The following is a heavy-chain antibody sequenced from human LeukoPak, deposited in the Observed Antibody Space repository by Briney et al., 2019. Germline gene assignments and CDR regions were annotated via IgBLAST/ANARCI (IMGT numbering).Heavy chain of an antibody. J-gene: IGHJ4*02. CDR2: ISGSGGST. CDR1: GFTFSSYA. Sequence: GGSLRLSCAASGFTFSSYAMNWVRQAPGKGLEWVSVISGSGGSTNYADSVKGRFTISRDNSKNTLYLQMNSLRAEDTAVYYCAKYPGGYNSHFFDYWGQGTLVTVSS. CDR3: AKYPGGYNSHFFDY. V-gene: IGHV3-23*01. D-gene: IGHD5-24*01.